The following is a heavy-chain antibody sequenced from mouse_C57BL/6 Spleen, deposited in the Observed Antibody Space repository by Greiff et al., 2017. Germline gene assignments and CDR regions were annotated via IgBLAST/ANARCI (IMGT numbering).Heavy chain of an antibody. CDR3: ARALITTGGFAY. J-gene: IGHJ3*01. CDR1: GYSITSGYY. CDR2: ISYDGSN. Sequence: VQLKESGPGLVKPSQSLSLTCSVTGYSITSGYYWNWIRQFPGNKLEWMGYISYDGSNNYNPSLKNRISITRDTSKNQFFLKLNSVTTEDTATYYCARALITTGGFAYLGQGTLVTVSA. V-gene: IGHV3-6*01. D-gene: IGHD1-1*01.